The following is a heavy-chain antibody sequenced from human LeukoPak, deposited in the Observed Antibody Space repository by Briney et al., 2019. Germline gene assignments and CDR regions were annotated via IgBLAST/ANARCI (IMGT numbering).Heavy chain of an antibody. CDR1: RFTFSSYA. D-gene: IGHD3-22*01. Sequence: GGSLRLSCAASRFTFSSYAMSWVRQAPGKGLEWVSAISGSGGSTYYADSVKGRFTISRDNSKNTLYLQMNSLRAEDTAVYYCAKAESYYYDTSGSVFDIWGQGTMVTVSS. V-gene: IGHV3-23*01. CDR2: ISGSGGST. J-gene: IGHJ3*02. CDR3: AKAESYYYDTSGSVFDI.